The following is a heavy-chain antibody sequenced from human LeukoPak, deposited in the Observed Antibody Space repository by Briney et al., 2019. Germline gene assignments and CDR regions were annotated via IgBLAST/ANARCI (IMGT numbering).Heavy chain of an antibody. CDR3: ASHVGYYDSSGPLGY. CDR2: ISYDGSNK. J-gene: IGHJ4*02. V-gene: IGHV3-30*12. Sequence: GGSLRLSCAASGFTFSSYGMHWVRQAPGKGLEWVAVISYDGSNKYYADSVKGRFTISRDNSKNTLYLQMNSLRAEDTAVYYCASHVGYYDSSGPLGYWGQGTLVTVSS. CDR1: GFTFSSYG. D-gene: IGHD3-22*01.